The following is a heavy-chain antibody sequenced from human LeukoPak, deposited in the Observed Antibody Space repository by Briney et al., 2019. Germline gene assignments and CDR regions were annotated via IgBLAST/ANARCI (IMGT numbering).Heavy chain of an antibody. Sequence: SQTLSLTCTVSGGSLITGSYYWSWIRQPAGKGLEWIGRVYSGGSTHYNPSLKSRVTISIDTSKNQFSLKLSSVTAADTAVYYCARVCRCSTSSLSPGGWYFDLWGRGTLVTVSS. CDR3: ARVCRCSTSSLSPGGWYFDL. V-gene: IGHV4-61*02. D-gene: IGHD2-2*01. CDR1: GGSLITGSYY. CDR2: VYSGGST. J-gene: IGHJ2*01.